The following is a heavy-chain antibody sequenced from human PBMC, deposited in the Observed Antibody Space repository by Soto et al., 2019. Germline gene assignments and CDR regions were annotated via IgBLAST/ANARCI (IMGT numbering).Heavy chain of an antibody. Sequence: QLQLQESGPGLVKPSETLALTCTVSGGAISSISYYWGWIRQPPGKGLEWIGSIKYSGHPFYNLSLQSLVTMAVDTSKNQVSHRLSSVTAADTAVYYCARVDIAVVPSTTCDYWGQGNLVAVSS. J-gene: IGHJ4*02. V-gene: IGHV4-39*01. D-gene: IGHD2-2*01. CDR1: GGAISSISYY. CDR2: IKYSGHP. CDR3: ARVDIAVVPSTTCDY.